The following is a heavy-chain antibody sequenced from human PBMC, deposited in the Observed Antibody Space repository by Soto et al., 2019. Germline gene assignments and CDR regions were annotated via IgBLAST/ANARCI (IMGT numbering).Heavy chain of an antibody. CDR1: GGSFSGYY. D-gene: IGHD6-19*01. CDR2: INHSGST. Sequence: SETLSLTCAVYGGSFSGYYWSWIRQPPGKGLEWIGEINHSGSTNYNPSLKSRVTISVDTSKNQFSLKLSSVTAADMAVYYCARLQGIAVAGISIVGAFDIWGQGTMVTVSS. J-gene: IGHJ3*02. V-gene: IGHV4-34*01. CDR3: ARLQGIAVAGISIVGAFDI.